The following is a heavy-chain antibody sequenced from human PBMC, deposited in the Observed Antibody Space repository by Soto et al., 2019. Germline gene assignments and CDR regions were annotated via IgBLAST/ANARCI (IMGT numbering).Heavy chain of an antibody. CDR2: IYHSGST. CDR1: GGSISSGGYS. V-gene: IGHV4-30-2*01. CDR3: ARSGYSYGPNPLLY. D-gene: IGHD5-18*01. Sequence: PSETLSLTCAVSGGSISSGGYSWGWIRQPPGKGLEWIGYIYHSGSTYYNPSLKSRVTISVDRSKNQFSLKLSSVTAADTAVYYCARSGYSYGPNPLLYWGQGTLVTVSS. J-gene: IGHJ4*02.